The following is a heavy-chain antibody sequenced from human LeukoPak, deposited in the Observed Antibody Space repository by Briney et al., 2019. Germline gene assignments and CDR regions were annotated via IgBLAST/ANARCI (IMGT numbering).Heavy chain of an antibody. Sequence: GGSLRLSCAASGFTFSGSAMHWVRQASGKGLEWGGRIRSKANSYATAYAASVKGRFTISRDDSKNTAYLQMNSLKTEDTAVYYCTLLEYCSSTSCGQNYYYYYYMDVWGKGTTVTVSS. CDR3: TLLEYCSSTSCGQNYYYYYYMDV. CDR1: GFTFSGSA. D-gene: IGHD2-2*01. V-gene: IGHV3-73*01. CDR2: IRSKANSYAT. J-gene: IGHJ6*03.